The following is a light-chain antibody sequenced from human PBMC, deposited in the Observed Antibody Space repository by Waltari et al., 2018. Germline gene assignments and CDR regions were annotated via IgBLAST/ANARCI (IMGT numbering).Light chain of an antibody. CDR1: ALPRQY. V-gene: IGLV3-25*03. CDR2: QEK. CDR3: QPADGSGTYVV. Sequence: SYELTQRPSVSVSQGQTARITCSGDALPRQYAYWYQQRPGQTPMLRIYQEKQSPSEIPVRFSGSSLGTTVTLTISEVQEEDEADYYCQPADGSGTYVVFGGGTKLTVL. J-gene: IGLJ2*01.